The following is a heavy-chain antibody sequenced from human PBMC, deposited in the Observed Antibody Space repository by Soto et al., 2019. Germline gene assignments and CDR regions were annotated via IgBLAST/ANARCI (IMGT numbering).Heavy chain of an antibody. D-gene: IGHD2-2*01. CDR2: IGESGTPT. CDR3: ARYIPGVRYYGMDV. V-gene: IGHV3-23*01. J-gene: IGHJ6*02. Sequence: GGSLRHSCAASGFTFSSYAMKWVRQAPGKGLEWVSLIGESGTPTYYADSVKGRFTISRDNSGNTLFLEMYSLRAEDTAVYYCARYIPGVRYYGMDVWGQGTTVTVSS. CDR1: GFTFSSYA.